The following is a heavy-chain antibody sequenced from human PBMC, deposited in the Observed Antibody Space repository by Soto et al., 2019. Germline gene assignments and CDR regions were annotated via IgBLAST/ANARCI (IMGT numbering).Heavy chain of an antibody. CDR2: ISGSGGNT. CDR1: GFTFASYA. CDR3: AKGLSIAAAGTFDY. Sequence: GGSLRLSCAASGFTFASYAMSWVRQAPGKGLEWVSGISGSGGNTYNEDSVKGRFTISRDNSKNTLYLDMISLRAEDTAVYYCAKGLSIAAAGTFDYWGQGTLVTVSS. J-gene: IGHJ4*02. D-gene: IGHD6-13*01. V-gene: IGHV3-23*01.